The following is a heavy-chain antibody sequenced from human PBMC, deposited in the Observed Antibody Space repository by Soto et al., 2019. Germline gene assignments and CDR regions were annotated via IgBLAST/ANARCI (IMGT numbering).Heavy chain of an antibody. CDR3: ARQYCSGGSCYPRGWSDP. Sequence: ASVKVSCKASGYKFSSYGISWVRQAPGQGLEWMGWISAYNGQTDYVEKLQDRVTMTTDTSTSTAYMELRSLRSDDTAVYYCARQYCSGGSCYPRGWSDPWGQGTLVTVSS. J-gene: IGHJ5*02. CDR2: ISAYNGQT. CDR1: GYKFSSYG. V-gene: IGHV1-18*01. D-gene: IGHD2-15*01.